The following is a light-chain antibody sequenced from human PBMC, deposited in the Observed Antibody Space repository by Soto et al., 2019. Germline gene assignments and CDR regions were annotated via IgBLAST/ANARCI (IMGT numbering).Light chain of an antibody. J-gene: IGKJ5*01. CDR3: QQSFSTRPT. Sequence: DIQMTQSPSSLSASVGDRVTITCRASQSISSYLKWYQQKPGKAPKLLMYTASSLQSGVPSRFSGSGAGTDFTLNLSSLQPDDFAPHYCQQSFSTRPTCGQGTRMDIK. CDR2: TAS. CDR1: QSISSY. V-gene: IGKV1-39*01.